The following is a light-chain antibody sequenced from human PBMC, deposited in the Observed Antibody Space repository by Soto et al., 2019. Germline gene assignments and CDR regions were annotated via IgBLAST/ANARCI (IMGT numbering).Light chain of an antibody. CDR1: SSNIGSNS. CDR3: ASWDDSLSGYV. Sequence: QSVLTQPPSASGTPGQRVTISCSGSSSNIGSNSVSWYLQLPGTAPKLLIYSNNQRPSGVPDRFSGSQSGTSASLAISGLQSEDEADYYCASWDDSLSGYVFGTGTKVTVL. V-gene: IGLV1-44*01. J-gene: IGLJ1*01. CDR2: SNN.